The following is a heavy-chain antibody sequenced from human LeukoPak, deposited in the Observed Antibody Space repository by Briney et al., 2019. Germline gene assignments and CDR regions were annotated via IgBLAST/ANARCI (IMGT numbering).Heavy chain of an antibody. CDR1: GFTFSSYA. D-gene: IGHD4-17*01. J-gene: IGHJ4*02. Sequence: RGSLRLSCAASGFTFSSYAMSWVRQAPGKGLEWVSAISGSGGSTYYADSVKGRFTISRDNSKNTLYLQMNSLRAEDTAVYYCAKAPGLGDYGDYVEYFDYWGQGTLVTVSS. CDR3: AKAPGLGDYGDYVEYFDY. CDR2: ISGSGGST. V-gene: IGHV3-23*01.